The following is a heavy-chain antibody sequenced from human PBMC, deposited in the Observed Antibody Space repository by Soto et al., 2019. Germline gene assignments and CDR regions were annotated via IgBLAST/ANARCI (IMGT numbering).Heavy chain of an antibody. D-gene: IGHD3-10*01. CDR3: ARAMVRGVIGLDY. CDR1: GGSISSGDYY. V-gene: IGHV4-30-4*01. J-gene: IGHJ4*02. Sequence: SETLSLTCTVSGGSISSGDYYWSWIRQPPGKGLEWIGYIYYSGSTYYNPSLKSRVTISVDTSKNQFSLKLSSVTAADTAVYYRARAMVRGVIGLDYWGQGTLVTVSS. CDR2: IYYSGST.